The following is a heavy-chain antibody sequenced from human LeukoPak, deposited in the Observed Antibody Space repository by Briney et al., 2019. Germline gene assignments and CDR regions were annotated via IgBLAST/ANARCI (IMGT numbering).Heavy chain of an antibody. V-gene: IGHV4-39*07. D-gene: IGHD5-18*01. Sequence: SETLSLTCTVSGGSISSSSYYWGWIRQPPGKGLEWIGSIYYSGSTYYNPSLKSRVTVSVDTSKNHFSLKLNSVTAADTAVYFCARAQSRGYNYGPFDYWGQGTLVTVSS. CDR1: GGSISSSSYY. CDR2: IYYSGST. CDR3: ARAQSRGYNYGPFDY. J-gene: IGHJ4*02.